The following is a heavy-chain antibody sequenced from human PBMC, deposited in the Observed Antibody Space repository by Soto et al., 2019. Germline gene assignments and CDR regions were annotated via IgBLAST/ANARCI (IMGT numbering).Heavy chain of an antibody. J-gene: IGHJ6*02. D-gene: IGHD1-26*01. CDR3: AKAVGRPWDYCMDV. CDR2: LSGGGDSA. Sequence: EVQLLESGGGLVQPGGSLRLSCAASGFTFSSHAMSWVRQAPGKGLEWVSALSGGGDSAYHADSVKGRFTISRDNSKNTLFLQINILRAYDTALYDCAKAVGRPWDYCMDVWCQGTTVTVSS. V-gene: IGHV3-23*01. CDR1: GFTFSSHA.